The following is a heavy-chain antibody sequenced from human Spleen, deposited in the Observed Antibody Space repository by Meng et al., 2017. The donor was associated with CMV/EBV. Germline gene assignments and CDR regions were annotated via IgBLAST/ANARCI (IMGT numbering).Heavy chain of an antibody. J-gene: IGHJ5*02. V-gene: IGHV4-39*01. CDR1: GGSISTPGYY. CDR3: VRSSGWVKTGFDP. CDR2: IGHAGAL. Sequence: PLQRGGGGLLKPSETLSLPCVVYGGSISTPGYYWGWIRQPPGKGLEWIGSIGHAGALYYTPSLKSRVTVSIDTSANQFFLTLTSVTAADTAIYYCVRSSGWVKTGFDPWGQGTLVTVSS. D-gene: IGHD6-19*01.